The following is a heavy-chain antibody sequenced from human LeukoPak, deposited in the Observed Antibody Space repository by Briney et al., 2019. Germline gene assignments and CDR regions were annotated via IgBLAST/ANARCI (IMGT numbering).Heavy chain of an antibody. CDR3: ARDPRIEWELYFDY. Sequence: GRSLRLSCAASGFTFSSYGVHWVRQAPGKGLEWVAVIWYDGSNKYYADSVKGRFTISRDNSKNTLYLQMNSLRAEDTAVYYCARDPRIEWELYFDYWGQGTLVTVSS. D-gene: IGHD1-26*01. J-gene: IGHJ4*02. CDR2: IWYDGSNK. CDR1: GFTFSSYG. V-gene: IGHV3-33*01.